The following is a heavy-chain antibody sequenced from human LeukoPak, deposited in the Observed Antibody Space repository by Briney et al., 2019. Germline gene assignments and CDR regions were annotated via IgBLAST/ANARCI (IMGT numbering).Heavy chain of an antibody. CDR3: ARIATKDGRDY. V-gene: IGHV6-1*01. CDR1: GDSVSSKCAA. CDR2: TYYGSKWFS. Sequence: SQTLSLTYAISGDSVSSKCAAWNWGRRFPSRGLVWLRRTYYGSKWFSEYAVSENSRISINPDTAKNHYSLQLNSVTPDDTAVYYCARIATKDGRDYWGQGIVVTVSS. D-gene: IGHD5-12*01. J-gene: IGHJ4*02.